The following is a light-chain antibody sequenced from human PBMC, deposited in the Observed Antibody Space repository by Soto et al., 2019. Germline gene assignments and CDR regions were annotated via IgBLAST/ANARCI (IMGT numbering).Light chain of an antibody. Sequence: EIVMTQSPATLSVSPGERATLSCRASQSVSSNLAWYQQKPGQAPRLLIYGASTRATGIPDRFSGSGSGTEFPRTISILQSEDFAVYYCQQYNNWPSLTFGGGTKVEIK. V-gene: IGKV3-15*01. CDR3: QQYNNWPSLT. CDR1: QSVSSN. CDR2: GAS. J-gene: IGKJ4*01.